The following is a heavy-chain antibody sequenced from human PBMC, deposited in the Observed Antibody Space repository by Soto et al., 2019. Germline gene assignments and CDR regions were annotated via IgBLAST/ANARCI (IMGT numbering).Heavy chain of an antibody. CDR3: TTDSTGTRDY. CDR1: GFTFSNAW. D-gene: IGHD1-1*01. Sequence: EVQLVESGGGLVKPGGSLRLSCAASGFTFSNAWMSWVRQAPGKGLEWVGRTKSKTDGGTTDYAAPVKGRFTISRDDSKNTLYLQMNSLKTEDTAVYYCTTDSTGTRDYWGQGTLVTVSS. CDR2: TKSKTDGGTT. V-gene: IGHV3-15*01. J-gene: IGHJ4*02.